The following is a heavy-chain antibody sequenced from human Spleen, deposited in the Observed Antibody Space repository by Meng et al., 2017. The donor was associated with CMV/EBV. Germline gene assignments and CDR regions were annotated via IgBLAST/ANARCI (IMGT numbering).Heavy chain of an antibody. CDR1: DYTFTNYG. D-gene: IGHD2-2*01. V-gene: IGHV1-18*01. J-gene: IGHJ5*02. CDR3: ARDWVGCTSCSHVDTFTNWFDP. CDR2: ISGYNGNT. Sequence: ASVKVSCKASDYTFTNYGISWVRQAPGQGLEWMGWISGYNGNTNSAQKFQGRVTMTTDTSTSTAYMELRSLRSDDTAVYYCARDWVGCTSCSHVDTFTNWFDPWGQGTLVTVSS.